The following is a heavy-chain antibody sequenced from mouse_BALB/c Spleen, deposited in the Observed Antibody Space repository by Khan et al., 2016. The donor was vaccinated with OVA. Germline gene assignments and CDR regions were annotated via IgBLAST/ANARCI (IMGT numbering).Heavy chain of an antibody. J-gene: IGHJ3*01. Sequence: EVQLVESGPSLVKPSQTLSLTCSVTGDSITSGYWNWIRKFPGNKLEYMGYIIYTGYTYYNPSLKSRISITRPTSQNQYYLQLSSGTDEDTATYYCARSTDRYAFVYWGQGTLVTVSA. CDR2: IIYTGYT. CDR1: GDSITSGY. V-gene: IGHV3-8*02. CDR3: ARSTDRYAFVY.